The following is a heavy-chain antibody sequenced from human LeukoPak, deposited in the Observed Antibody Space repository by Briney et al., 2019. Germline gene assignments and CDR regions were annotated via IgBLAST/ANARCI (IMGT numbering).Heavy chain of an antibody. CDR3: ARLGELSLDPPTPYYH. J-gene: IGHJ5*02. CDR1: GFTFDDYG. CDR2: INWNGGST. D-gene: IGHD3-16*02. V-gene: IGHV3-20*04. Sequence: GGSLRLSCAASGFTFDDYGMSWVRQAPGKGLEWVSGINWNGGSTGYADSVKGRFTISRDNAKNSLYLQMNSLRAEDTALYYCARLGELSLDPPTPYYHWGQGTLVTVSS.